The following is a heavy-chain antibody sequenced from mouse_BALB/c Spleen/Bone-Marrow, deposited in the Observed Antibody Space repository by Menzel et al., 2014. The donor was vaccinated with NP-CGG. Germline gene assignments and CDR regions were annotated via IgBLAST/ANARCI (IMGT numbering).Heavy chain of an antibody. CDR2: INPYNGDT. CDR3: ARDFYDYYFGY. D-gene: IGHD2-3*01. CDR1: GYSFTGYF. V-gene: IGHV1-20*02. J-gene: IGHJ2*01. Sequence: VQLKEFGPELVKPGASVKISCKASGYSFTGYFMNWVMQSHGKSLEWIGRINPYNGDTFYNQKFKGKATLTVDKSSSTAHMELRSLASEDSAVYYCARDFYDYYFGYWRQGIPRTGSS.